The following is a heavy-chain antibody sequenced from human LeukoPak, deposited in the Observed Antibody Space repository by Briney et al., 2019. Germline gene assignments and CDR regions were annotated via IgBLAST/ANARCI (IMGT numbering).Heavy chain of an antibody. CDR2: IYSGGST. CDR1: GFTVSSNY. J-gene: IGHJ3*02. Sequence: GGSLRLSCAASGFTVSSNYMSWVRQAPGKGLEWVSVIYSGGSTYYADSVKGRFTISRDNSKNTLYLQMNSLRAEDTAVYYCAREVTHYYDFWSGYSGGAFDIWGQGTMVTVSS. D-gene: IGHD3-3*01. V-gene: IGHV3-53*01. CDR3: AREVTHYYDFWSGYSGGAFDI.